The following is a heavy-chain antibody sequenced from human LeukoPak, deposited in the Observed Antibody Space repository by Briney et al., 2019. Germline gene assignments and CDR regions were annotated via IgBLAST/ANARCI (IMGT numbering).Heavy chain of an antibody. CDR2: IIPSGGST. CDR3: ARDTRSDSNWLDP. J-gene: IGHJ5*02. CDR1: GYTFTSYY. Sequence: ASVKVSCKASGYTFTSYYIHWVRQAPGQGLEWMGLIIPSGGSTSYAQMFQGRVTMTRDTSTSTVYMELSSLRSEDTAVYYCARDTRSDSNWLDPWGQGTLVTVSS. V-gene: IGHV1-46*03.